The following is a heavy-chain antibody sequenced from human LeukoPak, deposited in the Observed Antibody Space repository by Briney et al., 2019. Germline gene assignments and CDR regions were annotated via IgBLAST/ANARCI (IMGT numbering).Heavy chain of an antibody. Sequence: SQTLSLTCAISGDSVSSNSAAWNWIRQSPSRGLEWLGRTYYRSKWYNDYAVSVKSRITINPDTSKNQFSPQLNSVTPEDTAVYYCARDLYYYGSGSYYKPLDYWGQGTLVTVSS. CDR3: ARDLYYYGSGSYYKPLDY. D-gene: IGHD3-10*01. J-gene: IGHJ4*02. V-gene: IGHV6-1*01. CDR2: TYYRSKWYN. CDR1: GDSVSSNSAA.